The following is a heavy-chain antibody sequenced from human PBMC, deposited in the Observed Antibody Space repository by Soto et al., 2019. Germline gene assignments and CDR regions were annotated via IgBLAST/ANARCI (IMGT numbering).Heavy chain of an antibody. J-gene: IGHJ5*02. CDR3: ERVTIFEYWFDP. Sequence: SETLSLTCAVSSYSISGGFYWGWIRHPPGKGLDWIGNIYHSGSAHYNPSLKSRVTMSVDTSKNNFSLRLTSVTAADTAVYDCERVTIFEYWFDPWAQVIMVTVSS. V-gene: IGHV4-38-2*01. CDR1: SYSISGGFY. D-gene: IGHD3-3*01. CDR2: IYHSGSA.